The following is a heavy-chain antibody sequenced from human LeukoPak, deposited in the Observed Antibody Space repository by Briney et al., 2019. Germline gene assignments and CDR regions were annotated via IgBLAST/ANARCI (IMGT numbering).Heavy chain of an antibody. CDR3: VKGRISEDGLDF. D-gene: IGHD6-13*01. CDR1: GFTSSRSA. CDR2: ISSSGNT. Sequence: PGGSLRLSCAASGFTSSRSAMTWVRQTPGKGLDWVSSISSSGNTYYADSVKGRFTISRDNSKNMLYPQMNSLRAEDTAVYYCVKGRISEDGLDFWGQGTLVTVSS. J-gene: IGHJ4*02. V-gene: IGHV3-23*01.